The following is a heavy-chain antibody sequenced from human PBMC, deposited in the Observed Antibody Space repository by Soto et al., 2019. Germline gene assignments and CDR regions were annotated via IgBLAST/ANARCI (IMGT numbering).Heavy chain of an antibody. J-gene: IGHJ4*02. CDR2: MNHSGRS. Sequence: PSETLSLTCAVYGGSFSGYFWSWIRQPPGRGLEWIGEMNHSGRSNYNPSLKSRVTISVDTSKNQFSLKLTSVTAADTAVYFCARGHWGPIFGVVSFDYWGQGTLVTVSS. CDR1: GGSFSGYF. D-gene: IGHD3-3*01. CDR3: ARGHWGPIFGVVSFDY. V-gene: IGHV4-34*01.